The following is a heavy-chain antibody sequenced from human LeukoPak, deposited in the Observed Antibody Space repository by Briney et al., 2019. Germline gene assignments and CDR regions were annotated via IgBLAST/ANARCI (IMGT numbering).Heavy chain of an antibody. Sequence: GSLRLSCAASGFTFSSCWMSWVRQAPGKGLEWVANIKQDGSEKYYVDSVKGRFTISRNNAKNSLYLQMNSLRAEDTAVYYCARDRVNWNDGVDYWGQGTLVTVSS. CDR3: ARDRVNWNDGVDY. V-gene: IGHV3-7*01. CDR2: IKQDGSEK. D-gene: IGHD1-20*01. J-gene: IGHJ4*02. CDR1: GFTFSSCW.